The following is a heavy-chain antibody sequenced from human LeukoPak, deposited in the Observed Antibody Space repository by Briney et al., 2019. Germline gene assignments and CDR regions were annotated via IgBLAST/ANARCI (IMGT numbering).Heavy chain of an antibody. D-gene: IGHD2-15*01. CDR2: IYHSGST. Sequence: PSETLSLTCAVSGGSISSGGYSWSWIRQPPGKGLEWIGYIYHSGSTYYNPSLKSRVTISVDRSKNQFSLKLSSVTAADTAVYYCARSGYPDAFDIWGQGTMVTVSS. V-gene: IGHV4-30-2*01. J-gene: IGHJ3*02. CDR3: ARSGYPDAFDI. CDR1: GGSISSGGYS.